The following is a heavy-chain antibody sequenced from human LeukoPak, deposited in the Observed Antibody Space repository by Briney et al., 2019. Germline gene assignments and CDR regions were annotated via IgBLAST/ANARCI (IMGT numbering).Heavy chain of an antibody. CDR2: INHSGST. V-gene: IGHV4-34*01. J-gene: IGHJ6*03. CDR1: GGSFSGYY. CDR3: ARLSPYYYYMDV. Sequence: SETLSLTCAVYGGSFSGYYWSWIRQPPGKGLEWIGEINHSGSTNYNPSLKSRVTISVDTSKNQFSLKLSSVTAADTAVYYCARLSPYYYYMDVWGKGTTATISS.